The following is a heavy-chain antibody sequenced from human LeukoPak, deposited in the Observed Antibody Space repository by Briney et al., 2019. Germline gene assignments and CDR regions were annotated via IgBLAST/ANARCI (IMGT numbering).Heavy chain of an antibody. CDR2: INQDGSER. J-gene: IGHJ4*02. CDR1: GFTFSSYW. V-gene: IGHV3-7*01. CDR3: ASALAARSFYFDC. Sequence: PGGSLRLSCAASGFTFSSYWMSWVRQAPGQGLEWVANINQDGSERYLVDSVKGRFTISRDNSKNSLYLQMNSLRAEDTAVYYCASALAARSFYFDCWGQGTLVTVSS. D-gene: IGHD3-10*01.